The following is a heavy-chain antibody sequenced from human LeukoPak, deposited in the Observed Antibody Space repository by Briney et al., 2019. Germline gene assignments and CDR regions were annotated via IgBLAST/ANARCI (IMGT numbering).Heavy chain of an antibody. J-gene: IGHJ5*02. CDR3: ARHPSGRMWLQQGGWFDP. CDR2: IYYSGST. Sequence: PSETLSLTCTVSGGSISSSSYYWGWIRQPPGKGLEWIGSIYYSGSTYYNPSLRSRVTISVDTSKNQFSLKLTSVTAADTAVYYCARHPSGRMWLQQGGWFDPWGQGTLVTVSS. D-gene: IGHD5-24*01. CDR1: GGSISSSSYY. V-gene: IGHV4-39*01.